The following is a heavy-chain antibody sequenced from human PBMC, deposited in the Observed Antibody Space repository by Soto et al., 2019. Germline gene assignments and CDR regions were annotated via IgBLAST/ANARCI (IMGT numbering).Heavy chain of an antibody. V-gene: IGHV4-31*11. Sequence: QVQLQESGPGLVKPSQTLSLTCAVSVVSMRTGGYYWTWIRQDPGKGLEWIGYVYFSGTTYYNPTLKKRVSMSVDVSKNKSSLKLTSVTAADTAVDYCVTNRGFDFYPFDSWGQGTLVTVSS. D-gene: IGHD5-12*01. CDR2: VYFSGTT. CDR3: VTNRGFDFYPFDS. CDR1: VVSMRTGGYY. J-gene: IGHJ4*02.